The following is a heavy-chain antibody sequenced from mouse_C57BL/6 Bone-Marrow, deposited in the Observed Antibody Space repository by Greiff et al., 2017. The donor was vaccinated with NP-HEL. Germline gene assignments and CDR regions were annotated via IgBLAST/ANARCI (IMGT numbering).Heavy chain of an antibody. J-gene: IGHJ3*01. V-gene: IGHV1-61*01. CDR3: ARRGCYYCVSSALAY. Sequence: QVQLQQPGAELVRPGSSVKLSCKASGYTFTSYWMDWVKQRPGQGLEWIGNIYPSDSETHYNQKFKDKATLTVDKSSSTAYMQLSSLTSEDSAVYYCARRGCYYCVSSALAYWGQGTLVTVSA. CDR1: GYTFTSYW. CDR2: IYPSDSET. D-gene: IGHD1-1*01.